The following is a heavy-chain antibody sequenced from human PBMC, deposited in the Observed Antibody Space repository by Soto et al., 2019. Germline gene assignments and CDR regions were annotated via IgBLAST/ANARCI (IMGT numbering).Heavy chain of an antibody. CDR3: ARDSGTPKHYYCLDV. J-gene: IGHJ6*03. Sequence: QVQLVQSGAEVKKPGSSVKVSCKASGGTFSSYTISWVRQAPGQGLEWMGRIIPILGIANYAQKCQGRVTITADKSTSTAYMELSSMRSEYTAVYYCARDSGTPKHYYCLDVWGKGTTVTVSS. CDR2: IIPILGIA. V-gene: IGHV1-69*08. D-gene: IGHD3-10*01. CDR1: GGTFSSYT.